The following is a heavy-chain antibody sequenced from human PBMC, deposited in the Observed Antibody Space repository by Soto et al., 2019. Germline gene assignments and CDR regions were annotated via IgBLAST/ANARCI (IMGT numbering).Heavy chain of an antibody. Sequence: EVQLVESGGGLVQPGGSLRLSCAASGFTFSSHDMHWVRQVTGKGVEWVSGIDSAGDAKYPASVKGRFTISRENAKNSLYLQMNSLRAEDTAMYYCTRGGIWGVSWNWFDTWGQGTLVTVS. CDR3: TRGGIWGVSWNWFDT. D-gene: IGHD3-10*01. J-gene: IGHJ5*02. CDR2: IDSAGDA. CDR1: GFTFSSHD. V-gene: IGHV3-13*01.